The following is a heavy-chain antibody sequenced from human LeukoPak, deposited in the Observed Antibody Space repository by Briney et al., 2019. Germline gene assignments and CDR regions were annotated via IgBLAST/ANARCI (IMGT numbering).Heavy chain of an antibody. CDR3: ATVAGYFDY. CDR2: ISGSNSYI. Sequence: GGSLRLSCAASGFTFNSYSMNWVRQAPGKGLEWVSSISGSNSYIYYADSMKGRFTISRDNTKNSLYLHMSSLRADDTAVYFCATVAGYFDYWGQGTLVTVSS. J-gene: IGHJ4*02. CDR1: GFTFNSYS. V-gene: IGHV3-21*06. D-gene: IGHD2-21*01.